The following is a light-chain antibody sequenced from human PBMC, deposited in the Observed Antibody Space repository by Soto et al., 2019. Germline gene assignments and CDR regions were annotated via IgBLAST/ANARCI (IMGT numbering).Light chain of an antibody. J-gene: IGKJ1*01. CDR3: QEYNTWPWT. V-gene: IGKV3-15*01. CDR2: GAS. Sequence: ETVMTQSSATLSVSPGERATLSCRASQSVNSNLAWYQQKLGQAPRVLIFGASTRATGIPARFSGSGSGTEFSLTINSLQSEDFAVYYCQEYNTWPWTFGQGTKVDI. CDR1: QSVNSN.